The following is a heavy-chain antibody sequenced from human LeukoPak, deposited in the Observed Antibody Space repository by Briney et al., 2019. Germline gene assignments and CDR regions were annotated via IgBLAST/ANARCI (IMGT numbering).Heavy chain of an antibody. CDR1: GFTFSSYA. D-gene: IGHD2-2*01. V-gene: IGHV3-23*01. CDR3: AKDRDCSSTRCYGDFDY. CDR2: ISGSGDSA. J-gene: IGHJ4*02. Sequence: GGSLRLSCEASGFTFSSYAMSWVRQAPGKRLEWVSVISGSGDSAFYADSVKGQFTISRDNSKNTLYLQMNSLRVEDTAVYYCAKDRDCSSTRCYGDFDYWGQGTLVTVSS.